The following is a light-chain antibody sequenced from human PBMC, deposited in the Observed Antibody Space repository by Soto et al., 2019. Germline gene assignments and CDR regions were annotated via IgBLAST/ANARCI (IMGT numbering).Light chain of an antibody. CDR2: NVY. Sequence: QSALTQPASVSGSPGQSTTISCTGTSSDVGAYNFVSWHQQHPGKAPKLMIYNVYDRPSGISYRFSGSKSGNTASLTISGLQGEDEADYYCSAYTVSRTYVSVTGTKVTVL. CDR3: SAYTVSRTYV. CDR1: SSDVGAYNF. V-gene: IGLV2-14*03. J-gene: IGLJ1*01.